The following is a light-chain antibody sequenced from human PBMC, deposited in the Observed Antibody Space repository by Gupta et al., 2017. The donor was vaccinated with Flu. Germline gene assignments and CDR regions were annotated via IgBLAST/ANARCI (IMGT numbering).Light chain of an antibody. V-gene: IGKV3-20*01. CDR2: DAS. CDR3: QQYDSSPRT. Sequence: GTLALSPWERASPSCRASQSVTSSYLAWYQQKPGQAPRLLIYDASSRATDIPDRFSGSGSGTDFTLTISRLEPEDFAVYYCQQYDSSPRTFGQGTKVEIK. J-gene: IGKJ1*01. CDR1: QSVTSSY.